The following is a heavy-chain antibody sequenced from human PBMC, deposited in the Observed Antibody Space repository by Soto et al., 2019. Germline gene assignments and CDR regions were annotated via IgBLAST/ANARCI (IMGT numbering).Heavy chain of an antibody. CDR3: AKGGAARPLHS. V-gene: IGHV1-18*01. CDR1: GYTFTNFA. J-gene: IGHJ4*02. D-gene: IGHD6-25*01. CDR2: VSANNGFT. Sequence: QVSLVQSGGELRRPGASVNVSCRTSGYTFTNFALSWVRQAPGQGLEWIGFVSANNGFTHFAKKVQGRVTVKTDTSTSTVYMESKSLSSDDTAVYYCAKGGAARPLHSWGQGTPVTVTS.